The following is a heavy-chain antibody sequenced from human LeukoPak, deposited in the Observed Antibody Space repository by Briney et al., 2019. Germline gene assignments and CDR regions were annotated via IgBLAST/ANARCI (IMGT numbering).Heavy chain of an antibody. CDR2: ISSSGSTI. CDR3: AELGITMIGGV. J-gene: IGHJ6*04. V-gene: IGHV3-48*03. CDR1: GFTFSSYE. D-gene: IGHD3-10*02. Sequence: GGSLRLSCAASGFTFSSYEMNWVRQAPGKGLEWVSYISSSGSTIYYADSVKGRFTISRDNAKNSLYLQMNSLRAEDTAVYYCAELGITMIGGVWGKGTTVTISS.